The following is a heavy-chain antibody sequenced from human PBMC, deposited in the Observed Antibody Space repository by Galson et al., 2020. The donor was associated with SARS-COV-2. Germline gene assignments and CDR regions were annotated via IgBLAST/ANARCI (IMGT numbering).Heavy chain of an antibody. D-gene: IGHD1-26*01. CDR2: IDPSGTT. V-gene: IGHV4-61*02. Sequence: SETLSLTCTVSGGSISSTSYYWTWIRLPAGKGLECIGRIDPSGTTTYNPSLKSRVNMSVDMSKNHLTLNLSSVTAADSAVYYCARGLKRAVGPAAPDYWGQGTLVTVSA. J-gene: IGHJ4*02. CDR1: GGSISSTSYY. CDR3: ARGLKRAVGPAAPDY.